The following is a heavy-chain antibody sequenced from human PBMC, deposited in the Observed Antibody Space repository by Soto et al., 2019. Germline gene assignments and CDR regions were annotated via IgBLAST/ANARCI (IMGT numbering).Heavy chain of an antibody. V-gene: IGHV4-4*02. CDR2: MYHSGGA. CDR1: DGSISSYDW. CDR3: STGNVDSMLEY. Sequence: QVQLQESGPGLVKPSETLSLTCVVSDGSISSYDWWTWVRQPPGKGLEWIGKMYHSGGADYSPSLKSRVTLSADPSKNPFPPRLTGGTAGDTAVYYCSTGNVDSMLEYWGQGTQVAVSS. J-gene: IGHJ4*02. D-gene: IGHD3-3*01.